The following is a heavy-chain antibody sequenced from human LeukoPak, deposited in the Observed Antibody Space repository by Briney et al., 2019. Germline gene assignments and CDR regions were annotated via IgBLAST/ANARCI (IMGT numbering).Heavy chain of an antibody. J-gene: IGHJ4*02. CDR3: ARDRLTSGSYFFDY. Sequence: GGSLRLSCAASAFTFSDYSMNWVRQAPGKGLEWISYISGRSSTIYYADSVRGRFTISRDNAKNSMYLQMNSLRAEDTAVYYCARDRLTSGSYFFDYWGQGTLVAVSS. D-gene: IGHD1-26*01. V-gene: IGHV3-48*01. CDR2: ISGRSSTI. CDR1: AFTFSDYS.